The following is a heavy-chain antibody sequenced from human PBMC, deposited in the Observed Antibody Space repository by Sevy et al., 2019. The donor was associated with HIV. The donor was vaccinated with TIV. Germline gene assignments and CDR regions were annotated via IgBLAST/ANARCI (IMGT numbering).Heavy chain of an antibody. D-gene: IGHD2-21*01. CDR1: GFSFSSYG. CDR2: IQYDGSNK. J-gene: IGHJ4*02. CDR3: VKEGGGEGGDH. V-gene: IGHV3-30*02. Sequence: GGFLRLYCAASGFSFSSYGMHWVRQAPGKGLECMSYIQYDGSNKDYADSVKGRFTISRDNSKNTLYLQMNSLRVEDTAVFYCVKEGGGEGGDHWGQGILVTVSS.